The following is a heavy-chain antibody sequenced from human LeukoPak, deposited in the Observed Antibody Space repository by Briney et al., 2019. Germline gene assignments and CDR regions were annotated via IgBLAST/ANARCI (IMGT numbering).Heavy chain of an antibody. Sequence: PSETLSLTCTVSGGSISSYYWSWIRQPPGKGLEWIGYIYTSGSTNYNPSLKSRVTMSVDTSKNQFSLKLSSVTAADTAVYYCARGSLGGYSYGYFPILNEGFDYWGQGTLVTVSS. V-gene: IGHV4-4*08. CDR1: GGSISSYY. D-gene: IGHD5-18*01. CDR2: IYTSGST. J-gene: IGHJ4*02. CDR3: ARGSLGGYSYGYFPILNEGFDY.